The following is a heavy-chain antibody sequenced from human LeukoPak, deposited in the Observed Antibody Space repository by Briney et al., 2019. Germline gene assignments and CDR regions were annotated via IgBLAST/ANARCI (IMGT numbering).Heavy chain of an antibody. J-gene: IGHJ5*02. CDR2: ISHDGAAV. CDR1: GFAIANHG. D-gene: IGHD6-19*01. Sequence: GGSLRLSCAVSGFAIANHGMHWVRQAPGKGLEWVAMISHDGAAVYYGDSVKGRLTISRDNSNNTLYLQMNSLRVEDTAVYYCAKDWGSSGWYNWFDPWGQGTLVTGSS. V-gene: IGHV3-30*18. CDR3: AKDWGSSGWYNWFDP.